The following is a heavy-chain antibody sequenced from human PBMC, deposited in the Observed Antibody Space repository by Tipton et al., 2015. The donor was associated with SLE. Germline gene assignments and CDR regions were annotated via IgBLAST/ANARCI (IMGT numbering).Heavy chain of an antibody. CDR2: VYSGGKT. CDR1: GGSISSSPYY. D-gene: IGHD1-26*01. J-gene: IGHJ4*01. CDR3: AIPTVGATGGFDS. V-gene: IGHV4-39*07. Sequence: TLSLTCTVSGGSISSSPYYWAWIRQPPGKGLEWIGTVYSGGKTYHIPSLKTRVTISVDTSRNQFSLKLTSVTAADTAVYYCAIPTVGATGGFDSWGHGTLVIVSS.